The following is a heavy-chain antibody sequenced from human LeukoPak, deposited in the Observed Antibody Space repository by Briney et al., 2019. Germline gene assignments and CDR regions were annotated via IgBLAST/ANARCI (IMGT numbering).Heavy chain of an antibody. J-gene: IGHJ5*02. CDR3: ARVLRRMTTISNWFDP. CDR2: IYTSGST. CDR1: GGSISSYY. Sequence: PSETLSLTCTVSGGSISSYYWSWIRQPAGKGLEWIGRIYTSGSTNYNPSLKSRVTMSVDTSKNQFSLKLSSVTAADTAVYYCARVLRRMTTISNWFDPWGQGTLVTVSS. V-gene: IGHV4-4*07. D-gene: IGHD5-24*01.